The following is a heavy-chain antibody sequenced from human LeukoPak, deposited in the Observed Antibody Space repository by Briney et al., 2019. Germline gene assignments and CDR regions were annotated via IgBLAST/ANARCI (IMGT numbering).Heavy chain of an antibody. CDR1: GGTFSSYA. Sequence: GASVKVSCKASGGTFSSYAISWVRQAPGQGLEWMGGIIPIFGTANYAQKFQGRVTITADESTSTAYMELSSLRSEDTAVYYCATGTAMVSYYGMDVWGQGTTVTVSS. J-gene: IGHJ6*02. V-gene: IGHV1-69*13. CDR3: ATGTAMVSYYGMDV. CDR2: IIPIFGTA. D-gene: IGHD5-18*01.